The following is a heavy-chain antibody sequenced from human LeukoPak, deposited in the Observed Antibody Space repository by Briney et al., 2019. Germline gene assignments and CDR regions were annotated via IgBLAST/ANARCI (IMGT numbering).Heavy chain of an antibody. D-gene: IGHD5-18*01. CDR1: GFTFSSYA. Sequence: PGGSLRLSCAASGFTFSSYAMTWVRQAPGKALEWVSSLSDGGHSSFYADSVKGRFTIYRDDSQNILYLQMNNLSGDDTALYYCAFSPLGFNYGYAYWGQGTLVTVSS. J-gene: IGHJ4*02. CDR2: LSDGGHSS. CDR3: AFSPLGFNYGYAY. V-gene: IGHV3-23*01.